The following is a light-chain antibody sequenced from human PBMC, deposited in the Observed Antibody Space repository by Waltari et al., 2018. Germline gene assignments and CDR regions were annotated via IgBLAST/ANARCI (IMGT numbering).Light chain of an antibody. CDR2: ATS. J-gene: IGKJ1*01. CDR1: QSISGY. Sequence: DIQMTQSPSSLSASVGDSVTITCRASQSISGYLNWYQQKPGKAPRPLIYATSSLQSGVPSRFSGSGSGTDFTLTISSLQPEDFATYYCQQSYSTPPWTFGQGTKVEIK. CDR3: QQSYSTPPWT. V-gene: IGKV1-39*01.